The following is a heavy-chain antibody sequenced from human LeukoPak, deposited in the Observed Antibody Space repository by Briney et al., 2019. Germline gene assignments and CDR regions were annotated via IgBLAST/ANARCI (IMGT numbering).Heavy chain of an antibody. CDR3: ARHGAIFGVVIIRDAFDI. Sequence: ASVNVSCKASGYTLTRYGISWVRQAPGQGLEWMGWISAYNGNTNYAQKLQGRVTMTTDTSTSTAYIEMRSLRSDDTAVYYCARHGAIFGVVIIRDAFDIWGQGTMVTVSS. D-gene: IGHD3-3*01. CDR2: ISAYNGNT. V-gene: IGHV1-18*01. CDR1: GYTLTRYG. J-gene: IGHJ3*02.